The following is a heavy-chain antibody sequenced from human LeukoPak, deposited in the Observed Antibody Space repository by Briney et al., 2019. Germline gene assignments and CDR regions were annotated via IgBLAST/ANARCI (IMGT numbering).Heavy chain of an antibody. CDR2: MNPNSGNT. J-gene: IGHJ4*02. CDR1: GYTFTTYD. D-gene: IGHD3-10*01. V-gene: IGHV1-8*01. CDR3: ARGGSGSYSQY. Sequence: ASVKVSCKASGYTFTTYDINWVRQASGQGLEWMGWMNPNSGNTVYAQKFQGRVTMTRNTSISTAYMELSSLGSEDTADYYCARGGSGSYSQYWGQGTLVTVSS.